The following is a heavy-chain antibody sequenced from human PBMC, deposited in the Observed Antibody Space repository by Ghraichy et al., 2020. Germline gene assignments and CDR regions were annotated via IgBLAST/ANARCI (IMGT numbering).Heavy chain of an antibody. CDR1: GGSFSGYY. J-gene: IGHJ4*02. CDR3: ARGGNYDILTGYYNFQPFDY. V-gene: IGHV4-34*01. D-gene: IGHD3-9*01. Sequence: SETLSLTCAVYGGSFSGYYWSWIRQPPGKGLEWIGEINHSGSTNYNPSLKSRVTISVDTSKNQFSLKLSSVTAADTAVYYCARGGNYDILTGYYNFQPFDYCAQGTVVTVSS. CDR2: INHSGST.